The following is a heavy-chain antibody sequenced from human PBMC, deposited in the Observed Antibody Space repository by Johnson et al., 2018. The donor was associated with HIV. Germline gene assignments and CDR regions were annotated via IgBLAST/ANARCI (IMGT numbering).Heavy chain of an antibody. CDR1: GFTFSTYA. CDR2: SRNKVKSYTT. V-gene: IGHV3-72*01. CDR3: AREKWELRGDAFDI. J-gene: IGHJ3*02. D-gene: IGHD1-26*01. Sequence: EQLVESGGGLVQPGGSLRLSCVGSGFTFSTYAMHWVRQAPGKGLEWVGRSRNKVKSYTTEYAASVKGRFTVSRDESKNSLFLQMFSLKTEETAVYYCAREKWELRGDAFDIWGQGTMVTVSS.